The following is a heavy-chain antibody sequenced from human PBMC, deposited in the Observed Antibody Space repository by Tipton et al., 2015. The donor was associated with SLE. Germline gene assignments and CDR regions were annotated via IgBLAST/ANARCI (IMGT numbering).Heavy chain of an antibody. CDR1: GGSISSVDYL. CDR3: ARGGLGYSYYYYMDV. CDR2: IYYSGST. D-gene: IGHD5-12*01. V-gene: IGHV4-61*10. J-gene: IGHJ6*03. Sequence: TLSLTCTVSGGSISSVDYLWNWIRQPAGKGLEWIGYIYYSGSTNYNPSLKSRVTISVDTSKNQFSLKLSSVTAADTAVYYCARGGLGYSYYYYMDVWGKGTTVTVSS.